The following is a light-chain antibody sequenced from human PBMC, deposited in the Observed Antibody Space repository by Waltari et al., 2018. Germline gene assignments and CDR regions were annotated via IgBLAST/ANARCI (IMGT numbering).Light chain of an antibody. J-gene: IGLJ3*02. CDR1: QSGDRY. Sequence: SYALTQPPSETVSSGQPASSTCAGGQSGDRYARRYHQRPGQSPILVIYQDKKRPSGIPERFSGSNTRNTATLTISGTQPMDEADYYCQAWDSSTAYWVFGGGTKLTVL. CDR3: QAWDSSTAYWV. V-gene: IGLV3-1*01. CDR2: QDK.